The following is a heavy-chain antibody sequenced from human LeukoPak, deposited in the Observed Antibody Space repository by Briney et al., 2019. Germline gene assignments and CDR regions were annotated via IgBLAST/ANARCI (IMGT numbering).Heavy chain of an antibody. Sequence: GSLRLSCAASGFTFSDYYMSWIRQAPGKGLEWVSYISSSGSTIYYADSVKGRFTISRGNAKNSLYLQMNSLRAEDTAVYYCARDLIAADAFDIWGQGTMVTVSS. CDR3: ARDLIAADAFDI. CDR2: ISSSGSTI. V-gene: IGHV3-11*01. D-gene: IGHD6-13*01. CDR1: GFTFSDYY. J-gene: IGHJ3*02.